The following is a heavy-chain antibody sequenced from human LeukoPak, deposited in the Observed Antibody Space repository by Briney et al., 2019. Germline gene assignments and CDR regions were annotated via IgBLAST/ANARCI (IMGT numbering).Heavy chain of an antibody. V-gene: IGHV3-74*01. CDR2: INSDGSST. D-gene: IGHD6-13*01. Sequence: SXRLSXXXXXFTXXXYWMHWVRQAPGKGLVWVSRINSDGSSTSYADSVKGRFTISRDNAKNTLYLQMNSLRAGDTAVYYCARGGSSSYGYDYWGQGTLVTVSS. J-gene: IGHJ4*02. CDR1: XFTXXXYW. CDR3: ARGGSSSYGYDY.